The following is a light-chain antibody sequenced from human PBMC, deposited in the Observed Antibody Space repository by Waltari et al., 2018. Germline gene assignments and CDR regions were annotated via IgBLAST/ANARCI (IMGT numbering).Light chain of an antibody. J-gene: IGLJ3*02. Sequence: QSVLTQPPSASGTPGQRVTISCTGSSSHLGGNVVTWYQQLPGKAPTLLIYRSDLRPSGVPDRFSGSKSGTSASLAISGLQSADEGDYYCAAWDDSLHGHWVFGGGTKVTVL. CDR2: RSD. CDR3: AAWDDSLHGHWV. CDR1: SSHLGGNV. V-gene: IGLV1-44*01.